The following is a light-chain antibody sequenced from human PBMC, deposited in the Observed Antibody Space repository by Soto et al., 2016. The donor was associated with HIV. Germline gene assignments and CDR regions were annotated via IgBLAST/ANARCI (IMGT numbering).Light chain of an antibody. CDR2: DDD. CDR1: NIGDRS. V-gene: IGLV3-21*03. CDR3: QVWHSSTDHRV. Sequence: SYELTQPSSVSVAPGKTAKITCGGHNIGDRSVHWYQQRPGQAPILVVYDDDDRPSGIPERFSGSNSGNTATLTISRVEAGDEADYHCQVWHSSTDHRVFGGGTKLTV. J-gene: IGLJ3*02.